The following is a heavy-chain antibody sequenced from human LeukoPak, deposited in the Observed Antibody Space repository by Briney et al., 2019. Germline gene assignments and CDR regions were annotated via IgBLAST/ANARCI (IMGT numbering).Heavy chain of an antibody. CDR3: AKHLYSSSSSPFDY. CDR1: GFTFDDYA. J-gene: IGHJ4*02. V-gene: IGHV3-9*01. CDR2: IRWNSGSI. D-gene: IGHD6-6*01. Sequence: GRSLRLSCAASGFTFDDYAMHWVRQAPGKGLEWVSGIRWNSGSIVYADSVKGRFTISRDNAKNSLYLQMNSLRAEDTALYYCAKHLYSSSSSPFDYWGQGTLVTVSS.